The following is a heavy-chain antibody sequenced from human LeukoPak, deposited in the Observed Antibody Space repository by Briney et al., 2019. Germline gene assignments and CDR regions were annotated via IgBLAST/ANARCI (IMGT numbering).Heavy chain of an antibody. D-gene: IGHD1-20*01. J-gene: IGHJ4*02. CDR2: ISSSSSYI. Sequence: PGGSLRLSCAASGFTFSSYSMNWVRQAPGKGLEWVSSISSSSSYIYYAHSVKGRFTISRDNAKNSLYLQMNSLRAEDTAVYYCASSGITGTGFDYWGQGTLVTVSS. CDR1: GFTFSSYS. V-gene: IGHV3-21*01. CDR3: ASSGITGTGFDY.